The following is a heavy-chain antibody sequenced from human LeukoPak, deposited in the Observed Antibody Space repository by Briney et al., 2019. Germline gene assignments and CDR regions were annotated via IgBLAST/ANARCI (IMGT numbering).Heavy chain of an antibody. V-gene: IGHV4-59*01. J-gene: IGHJ6*02. CDR2: IYYSGNT. D-gene: IGHD4-17*01. CDR3: AREDPQTTVPEGMDV. Sequence: SETLSLTCTVSGGSIGSFYWSWIRQAPGKGLEWIGYIYYSGNTNYNPSLKSRVTISVDTSKNQFSLKLSSVTAADTAVYYCAREDPQTTVPEGMDVWGQGTTVTVSS. CDR1: GGSIGSFY.